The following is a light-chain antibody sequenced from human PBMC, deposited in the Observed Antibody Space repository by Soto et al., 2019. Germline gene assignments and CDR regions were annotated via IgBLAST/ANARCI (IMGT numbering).Light chain of an antibody. V-gene: IGKV3-20*01. CDR3: QQYGTSPT. CDR1: QSVSNSY. Sequence: EIVLTQSPGTLSLSPGERATLSCRASQSVSNSYLAWYQQTPGQAPRLLLYGVSNRATGIPDRFNASGSGTDFTLTISKLEPEDFAVYYCQQYGTSPTFGQGTRLEIK. J-gene: IGKJ5*01. CDR2: GVS.